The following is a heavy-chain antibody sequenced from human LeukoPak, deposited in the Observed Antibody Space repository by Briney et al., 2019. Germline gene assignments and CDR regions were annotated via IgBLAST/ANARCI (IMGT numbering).Heavy chain of an antibody. J-gene: IGHJ2*01. CDR1: EFTFSSYG. Sequence: PGRSLRLSCVASEFTFSSYGMNWVRQAPGKGLEWVAVISYDGSNKYYADSVKGRFTISRDNSKNTVYLQMNSLRAEDTAVYYCAKDARPWGLYWYFDLWGRGTLVTVSS. CDR3: AKDARPWGLYWYFDL. D-gene: IGHD3-16*01. CDR2: ISYDGSNK. V-gene: IGHV3-30*18.